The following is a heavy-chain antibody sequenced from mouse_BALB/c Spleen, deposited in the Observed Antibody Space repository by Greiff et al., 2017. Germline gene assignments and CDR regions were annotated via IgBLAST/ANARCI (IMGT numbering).Heavy chain of an antibody. V-gene: IGHV1-80*01. D-gene: IGHD2-1*01. Sequence: QVQLQQSGAELVRPGSSVKISCKASGYAFSSYWMNWVKQRPGQGLGWIGQIYPGDGDTNYNGKFKGKATLTADKSSSTAYMQLSSLTSEDSAVYFCARQGYYGNSYAMDYWGQGTSVTVSS. CDR1: GYAFSSYW. CDR2: IYPGDGDT. J-gene: IGHJ4*01. CDR3: ARQGYYGNSYAMDY.